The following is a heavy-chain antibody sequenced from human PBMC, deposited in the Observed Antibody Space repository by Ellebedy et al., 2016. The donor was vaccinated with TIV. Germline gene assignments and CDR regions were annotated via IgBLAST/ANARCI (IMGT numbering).Heavy chain of an antibody. V-gene: IGHV3-64*04. CDR1: GFTFSSYA. CDR2: ISSNGGST. CDR3: AKALAAAGTWDY. D-gene: IGHD6-13*01. J-gene: IGHJ4*02. Sequence: GESLKISXSASGFTFSSYAMHWVRQAPGKGLEYVSAISSNGGSTYYADSVKGRFTISRDNSKNTLYLQMNSLRAEDTAVYYCAKALAAAGTWDYWGQGTLVTVSS.